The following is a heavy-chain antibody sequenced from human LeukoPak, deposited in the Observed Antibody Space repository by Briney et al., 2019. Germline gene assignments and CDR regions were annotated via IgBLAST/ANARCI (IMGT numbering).Heavy chain of an antibody. CDR1: GGSIRGYF. Sequence: RSSETLSLTCTVSGGSIRGYFWSWIRQPPGKGLEWIGYIYRSGSTNYNPSLKSRVTISAETSKNQFSLKLSSVTAADTAVYYCARQLNSVYDGWFRWFDPWGQGTLVTVSS. CDR3: ARQLNSVYDGWFRWFDP. V-gene: IGHV4-59*08. D-gene: IGHD5/OR15-5a*01. J-gene: IGHJ5*02. CDR2: IYRSGST.